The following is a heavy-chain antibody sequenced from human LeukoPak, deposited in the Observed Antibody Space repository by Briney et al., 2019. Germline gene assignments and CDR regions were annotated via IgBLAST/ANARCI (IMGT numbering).Heavy chain of an antibody. V-gene: IGHV3-23*01. Sequence: PGGSLRLSCAASGFTFSSYAMSWVRQAPGKGLEWVSAISGSGGSTYYADSVKGRFTISRDNSKNTLYLQMNSLRAEDTAVYYCAKDTAYYYDSSGYPLCYWGQGTLVTVSS. D-gene: IGHD3-22*01. CDR1: GFTFSSYA. CDR3: AKDTAYYYDSSGYPLCY. J-gene: IGHJ4*02. CDR2: ISGSGGST.